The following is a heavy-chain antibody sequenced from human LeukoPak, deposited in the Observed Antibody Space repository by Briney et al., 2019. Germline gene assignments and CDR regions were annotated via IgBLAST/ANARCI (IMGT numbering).Heavy chain of an antibody. CDR3: ARDPPLGSCSTISCPHLDY. J-gene: IGHJ4*02. CDR1: GFTFSRYS. D-gene: IGHD2-2*01. V-gene: IGHV3-21*01. CDR2: ISSRSSFI. Sequence: GGSLRLSCAASGFTFSRYSMNWVRQPPGKGMEWVSSISSRSSFIYYADSVKGRFTISRDNAKNSLYLQMNSLRAEDTAVYYCARDPPLGSCSTISCPHLDYWGQGTLVTVSS.